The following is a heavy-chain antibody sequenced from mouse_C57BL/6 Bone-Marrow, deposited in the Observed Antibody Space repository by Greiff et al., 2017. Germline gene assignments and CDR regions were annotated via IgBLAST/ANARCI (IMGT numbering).Heavy chain of an antibody. CDR2: IYPGSGST. D-gene: IGHD2-3*01. V-gene: IGHV1-55*01. Sequence: VQLQQPGAELVKPGASVTMSCKASGYTFTSYWITWVKQRPGQGLEWIGDIYPGSGSTNYNEKFKSKATRTVDTSSSTAYMQLSSLTSEDSAVYYCAPMISYYFDYWGQGTTLTVSS. J-gene: IGHJ2*01. CDR1: GYTFTSYW. CDR3: APMISYYFDY.